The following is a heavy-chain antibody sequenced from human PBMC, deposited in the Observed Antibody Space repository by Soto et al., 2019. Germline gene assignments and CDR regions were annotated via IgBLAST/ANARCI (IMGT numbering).Heavy chain of an antibody. CDR2: IGAYNGNT. CDR1: GYTFTSYG. V-gene: IGHV1-18*01. CDR3: ARALGSVRFLEWFKTHYYYGMDV. J-gene: IGHJ6*02. Sequence: ASVKVSCKASGYTFTSYGISWVRQAPGQGLEWMGWIGAYNGNTNYAQKLQGRVTMTTDTSTSTAYMELRSLRSEDTAVYYCARALGSVRFLEWFKTHYYYGMDVWGQGTTVTVSS. D-gene: IGHD3-3*01.